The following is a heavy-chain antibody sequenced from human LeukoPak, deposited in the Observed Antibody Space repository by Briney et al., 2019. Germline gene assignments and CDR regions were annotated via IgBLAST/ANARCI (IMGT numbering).Heavy chain of an antibody. Sequence: TTSETLSLTCTVSGGSISSGYWSWIRQPPGKGLEWLGYVYYSGSTNYNPSLKSRVTMSLDTSKNRFSLNLNSVTAADTAVYFCARYVRNSGTYYLDYWGQGTLVTVSS. CDR2: VYYSGST. D-gene: IGHD1-14*01. J-gene: IGHJ4*02. V-gene: IGHV4-59*01. CDR1: GGSISSGY. CDR3: ARYVRNSGTYYLDY.